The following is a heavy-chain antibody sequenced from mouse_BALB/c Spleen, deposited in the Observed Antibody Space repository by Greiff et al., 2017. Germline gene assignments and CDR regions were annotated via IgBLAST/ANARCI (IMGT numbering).Heavy chain of an antibody. CDR2: IWAGGST. CDR3: ARDYYGPYAMDY. D-gene: IGHD1-2*01. CDR1: GFSLTSYG. Sequence: VKLMESGPGLVAPSQSLSITCTVSGFSLTSYGAHWVRQPPGKGLEWLGVIWAGGSTNYNSALMSRLSISKDNSKSQVFLKMNSLQTDDTAMYYCARDYYGPYAMDYWGQGTSVTVSS. V-gene: IGHV2-9*02. J-gene: IGHJ4*01.